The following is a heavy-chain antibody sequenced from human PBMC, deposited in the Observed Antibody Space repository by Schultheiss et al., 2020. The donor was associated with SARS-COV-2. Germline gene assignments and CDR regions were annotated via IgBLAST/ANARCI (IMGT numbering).Heavy chain of an antibody. V-gene: IGHV3-30*14. CDR1: GFTFSSYA. CDR3: ARDGGGGSYGVGAFDI. Sequence: GGSLRLSCAASGFTFSSYAMHWVRQAPGKGLEWVAVISYDGSNKYYADSVKGRFTISRDNSKNTLYLQMNSLRAEDTAVYYCARDGGGGSYGVGAFDIWGQGTMVTVSS. J-gene: IGHJ3*02. CDR2: ISYDGSNK. D-gene: IGHD1-26*01.